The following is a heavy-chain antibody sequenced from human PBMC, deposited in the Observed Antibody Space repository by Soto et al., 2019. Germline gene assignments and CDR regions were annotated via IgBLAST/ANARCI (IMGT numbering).Heavy chain of an antibody. CDR3: AREGSGYDSVYYYGMDV. Sequence: PSETLSLTCTVSGGSISSGGYYWSWIRQHPGKGLEWIGYIYYSGSTYYNPSLKSRVTISVDTSKNQFSLKLSSVTAADTAVYYCAREGSGYDSVYYYGMDVWGQGTTVTVSS. D-gene: IGHD5-12*01. CDR1: GGSISSGGYY. J-gene: IGHJ6*02. CDR2: IYYSGST. V-gene: IGHV4-31*03.